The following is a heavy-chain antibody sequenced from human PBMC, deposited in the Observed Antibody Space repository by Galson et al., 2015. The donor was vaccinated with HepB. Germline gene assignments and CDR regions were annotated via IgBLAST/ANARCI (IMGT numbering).Heavy chain of an antibody. Sequence: SLRLSCAASGFTFSDYSMSWIRQAPGKGLEWISYISSGSTIYNADSVKGRCTISRDNATNSLYLQMNSLRAGDTTVYYCATSRRGSHYYGLDVWGQGTTATVSS. D-gene: IGHD3-10*01. CDR3: ATSRRGSHYYGLDV. J-gene: IGHJ6*02. CDR1: GFTFSDYS. CDR2: ISSGSTI. V-gene: IGHV3-11*01.